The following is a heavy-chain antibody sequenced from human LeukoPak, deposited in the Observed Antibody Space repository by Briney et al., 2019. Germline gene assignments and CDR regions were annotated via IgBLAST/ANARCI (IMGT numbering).Heavy chain of an antibody. CDR3: ARGLRNLRIAARGLASTPPFGY. V-gene: IGHV4-4*07. D-gene: IGHD6-6*01. CDR1: GGSISSYY. Sequence: PSETLSLTCTVSGGSISSYYWSWIRQPAGKGLEWIGRIYTSGSTNYNPSLKSRVTMSVDTSKNQFSLKLSSVTAADTAVYYCARGLRNLRIAARGLASTPPFGYWGQGTLVTVSS. CDR2: IYTSGST. J-gene: IGHJ4*02.